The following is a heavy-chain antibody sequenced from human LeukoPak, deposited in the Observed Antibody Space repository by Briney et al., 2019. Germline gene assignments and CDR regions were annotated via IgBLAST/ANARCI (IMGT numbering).Heavy chain of an antibody. CDR2: ISGSGGST. D-gene: IGHD1-7*01. Sequence: GGSLILSCAASGFTFSSYAMSWVRQAPGKGLEWVSGISGSGGSTNYADSVKGRFTIARDNSKNTLYLQMNSLGAEDTAVYYCAKVAPYGNYLFHYWGQGTRVTVSS. J-gene: IGHJ4*02. CDR1: GFTFSSYA. V-gene: IGHV3-23*01. CDR3: AKVAPYGNYLFHY.